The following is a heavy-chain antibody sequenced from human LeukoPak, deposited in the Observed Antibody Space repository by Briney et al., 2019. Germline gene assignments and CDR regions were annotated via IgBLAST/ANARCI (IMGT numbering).Heavy chain of an antibody. CDR1: GGTFSSYA. CDR3: ARDFRIRIAAASGSVSHFDY. V-gene: IGHV1-69*05. Sequence: SVKVSCKASGGTFSSYAISWVRQAPGQELEWMGGIIPIFGTANYAQKFQGRVTITTDESTSTAYMELSSLRSEDTAVYYCARDFRIRIAAASGSVSHFDYWGQGTLVTVSS. D-gene: IGHD6-13*01. J-gene: IGHJ4*02. CDR2: IIPIFGTA.